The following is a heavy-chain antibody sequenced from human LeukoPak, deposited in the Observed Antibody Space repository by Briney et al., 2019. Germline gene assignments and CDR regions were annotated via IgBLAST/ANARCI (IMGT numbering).Heavy chain of an antibody. J-gene: IGHJ4*02. Sequence: GGSLRLSCAASGFTFSNAWMSWVRQAPGKGLEWVGRIQSKTDGGTTDYAAPVKGRFTISRDDSKTTLYLQMNSMKTEDTAMYYCTTDRGALTNWGQGTLVTVSS. V-gene: IGHV3-15*01. CDR3: TTDRGALTN. CDR2: IQSKTDGGTT. D-gene: IGHD1-1*01. CDR1: GFTFSNAW.